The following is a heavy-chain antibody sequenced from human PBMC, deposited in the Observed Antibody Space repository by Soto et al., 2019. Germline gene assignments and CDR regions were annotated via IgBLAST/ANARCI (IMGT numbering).Heavy chain of an antibody. CDR1: GASFSGYY. Sequence: QVQLQQWGAGLLKPSETLSLTCAVYGASFSGYYWSWIRQPPGKGLEWIGEINHGGSTNYNPSLKSRVTISVDTSKNQFFRKLSSVTAADTAVYYCARVREVTATFYYYYGMDVWGQGTTVTVSS. CDR2: INHGGST. D-gene: IGHD2-21*02. J-gene: IGHJ6*02. CDR3: ARVREVTATFYYYYGMDV. V-gene: IGHV4-34*01.